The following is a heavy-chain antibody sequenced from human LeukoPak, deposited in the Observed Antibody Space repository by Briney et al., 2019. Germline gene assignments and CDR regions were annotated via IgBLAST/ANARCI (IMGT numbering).Heavy chain of an antibody. CDR1: GYSISRGYY. CDR2: IYHDGNT. D-gene: IGHD5-18*01. CDR3: ARRMDTAMETPYYFDY. J-gene: IGHJ4*02. Sequence: PSETLSLTCSVSGYSISRGYYWGWIRQPPGNGLEWIGNIYHDGNTNYNPSLKSRVTISVDTSKNQFSLKLSSVTAADTAVYYCARRMDTAMETPYYFDYWGQGTLVTVSS. V-gene: IGHV4-38-2*02.